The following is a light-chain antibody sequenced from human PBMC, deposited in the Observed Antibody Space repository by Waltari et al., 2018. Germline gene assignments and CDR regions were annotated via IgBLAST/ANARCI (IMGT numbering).Light chain of an antibody. J-gene: IGLJ3*02. V-gene: IGLV2-14*03. CDR3: SSYTNSNTWV. CDR2: AVS. Sequence: QSALTQPASVSGSPGQPITISCTGTSGDIGVFHYVSWYQQHPGKVPKLLIYAVSKRPAGVSIRFSDSKSGNTASLTISGLQAEDEADYYCSSYTNSNTWVFGGGTKLTVL. CDR1: SGDIGVFHY.